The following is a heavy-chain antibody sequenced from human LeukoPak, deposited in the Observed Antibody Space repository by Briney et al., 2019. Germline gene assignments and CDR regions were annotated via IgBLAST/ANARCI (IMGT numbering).Heavy chain of an antibody. J-gene: IGHJ4*02. CDR2: IYSGGST. D-gene: IGHD3-22*01. CDR1: GFTASSNY. V-gene: IGHV3-53*01. CDR3: ARVLRYYDSSGYGYYFDY. Sequence: GGSLRLSCAASGFTASSNYMSWVRQAPGKGLEWVSVIYSGGSTYYADSVKGRFTISRDNSKNTLYLQMNSLRAEDTAVYYCARVLRYYDSSGYGYYFDYWGQGTLVTVSS.